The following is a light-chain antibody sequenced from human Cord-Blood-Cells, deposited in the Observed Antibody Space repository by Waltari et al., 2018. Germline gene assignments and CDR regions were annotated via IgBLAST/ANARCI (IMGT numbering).Light chain of an antibody. CDR3: CSYAGSYTWV. J-gene: IGLJ3*02. CDR1: SSDVGGYNY. Sequence: QSALTQPRSVSGSPGQSVTISCTGTSSDVGGYNYVSWYQQHPGKAPELMIYDVRKRPSGVPDRFSGSKSGNTASLTISGLQAEDEADYYCCSYAGSYTWVFGGGTKLTVL. CDR2: DVR. V-gene: IGLV2-11*01.